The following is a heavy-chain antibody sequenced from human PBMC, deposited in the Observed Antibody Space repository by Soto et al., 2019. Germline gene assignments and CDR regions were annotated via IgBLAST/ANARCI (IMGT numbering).Heavy chain of an antibody. V-gene: IGHV4-59*01. CDR2: IYYSGST. Sequence: TSETLSLTCTVSGGSISSYYWSWIRQPPGKGLEWIGYIYYSGSTNYNPSLKSRVTISVDTSKNQFSLKLSSVTAADTAVYYCAREDYYDSSGPTPAYAFDIWGQGTMVTVSS. CDR1: GGSISSYY. D-gene: IGHD3-22*01. CDR3: AREDYYDSSGPTPAYAFDI. J-gene: IGHJ3*02.